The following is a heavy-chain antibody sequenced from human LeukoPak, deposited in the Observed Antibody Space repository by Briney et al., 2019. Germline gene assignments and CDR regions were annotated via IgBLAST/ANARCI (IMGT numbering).Heavy chain of an antibody. V-gene: IGHV4-61*10. Sequence: KPSETLSLTCTVSGGSVSTGSYYWSWIRQPAGRGLEWIGHIHTSGTMNYNASLKSRVTISVDTSKNQFSLKLSSVTAADTAVYYCARERGRYSSIDYWGQGTLVTVSS. CDR1: GGSVSTGSYY. D-gene: IGHD6-19*01. J-gene: IGHJ4*02. CDR3: ARERGRYSSIDY. CDR2: IHTSGTM.